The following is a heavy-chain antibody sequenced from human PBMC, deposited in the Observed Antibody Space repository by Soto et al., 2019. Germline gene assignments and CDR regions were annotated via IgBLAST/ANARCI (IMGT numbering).Heavy chain of an antibody. CDR3: ARCWYSSSRFDY. V-gene: IGHV1-69*06. Sequence: QVQLVQSGAEVKKPGSSVKVSCKASGGTFSSYAISWVRQAPGQGVAWMGGIIPIFGTANYAQKFQGRVTITADKSTSTAYMELSSLRSEDTAVYYCARCWYSSSRFDYWGQGTLVTVSS. CDR1: GGTFSSYA. D-gene: IGHD6-6*01. CDR2: IIPIFGTA. J-gene: IGHJ4*02.